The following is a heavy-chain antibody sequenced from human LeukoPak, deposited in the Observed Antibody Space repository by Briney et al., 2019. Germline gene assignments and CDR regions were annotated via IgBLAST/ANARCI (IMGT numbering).Heavy chain of an antibody. CDR2: IDPSDSYS. V-gene: IGHV5-10-1*01. D-gene: IGHD1-26*01. CDR1: GYSFTSYW. J-gene: IGHJ4*02. Sequence: GESLKISCKGSGYSFTSYWISWVRQMPGKGLEWMGRIDPSDSYSNYSPSFQGHVTISADKSISTAYLQWGSLKASDTAMYYCARQQGAPPDYWGQGTLVTVSS. CDR3: ARQQGAPPDY.